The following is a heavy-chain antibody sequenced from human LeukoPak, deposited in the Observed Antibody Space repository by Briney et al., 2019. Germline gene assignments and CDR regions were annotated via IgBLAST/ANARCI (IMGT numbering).Heavy chain of an antibody. V-gene: IGHV1-46*03. Sequence: ASVKVSCKASGYTFTSFHMHWVRQAPGQGLEWMGMIIPSDGSTSSAQKFQGRVTMTRDTSISTAYMELSRLTSDDTAVYYCSSGYSTVPFWGQGTLVTVSS. D-gene: IGHD3-3*01. CDR1: GYTFTSFH. CDR2: IIPSDGST. J-gene: IGHJ4*02. CDR3: SSGYSTVPF.